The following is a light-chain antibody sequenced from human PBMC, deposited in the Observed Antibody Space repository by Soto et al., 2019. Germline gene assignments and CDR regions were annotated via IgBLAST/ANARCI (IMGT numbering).Light chain of an antibody. CDR1: QSVSSN. V-gene: IGKV3-15*01. CDR2: GAS. CDR3: QQYDNWPPWT. J-gene: IGKJ1*01. Sequence: RVLIQPPCTLSLSTGERATLSFRASQSVSSNLAWYQQNPGQAPRLLLYGASTRATGIPARFSGSGSGTAFPLTISSLQSEDFAVYYCQQYDNWPPWTFGKGAKVDNK.